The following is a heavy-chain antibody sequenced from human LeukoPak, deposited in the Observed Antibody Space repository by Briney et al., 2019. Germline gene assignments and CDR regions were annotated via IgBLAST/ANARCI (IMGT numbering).Heavy chain of an antibody. J-gene: IGHJ4*02. D-gene: IGHD3-22*01. CDR2: ISGSGGST. CDR1: GFTFSSYA. CDR3: AKASAMIVVVSKHFDY. Sequence: GRSLRLSCAASGFTFSSYAMSWVRQAPGKGLEWVSAISGSGGSTYYADAVKGRFTISRDNSKNTLYLQMNSLRAEDTAVYYCAKASAMIVVVSKHFDYWGQGTLVTVSS. V-gene: IGHV3-23*01.